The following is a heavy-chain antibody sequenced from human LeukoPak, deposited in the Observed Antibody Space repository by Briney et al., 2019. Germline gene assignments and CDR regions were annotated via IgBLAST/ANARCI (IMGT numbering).Heavy chain of an antibody. V-gene: IGHV3-74*01. Sequence: GGSLRLSCAASGFSFSSYWMHWVRQAPGKGLVWVSHINSDGSSTNYADSVKGRFTISRDNAKNTLYLQMNSLRVEDRAVYYCARAGWGSDVDYWGQGTLVTVSS. D-gene: IGHD3-16*01. CDR2: INSDGSST. CDR1: GFSFSSYW. CDR3: ARAGWGSDVDY. J-gene: IGHJ4*02.